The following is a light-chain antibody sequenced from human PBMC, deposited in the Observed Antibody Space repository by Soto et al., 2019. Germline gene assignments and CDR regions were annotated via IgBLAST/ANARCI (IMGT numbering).Light chain of an antibody. CDR1: QSVPLNY. J-gene: IGKJ4*01. CDR2: RGS. V-gene: IGKV3-20*01. CDR3: QKYGSPPPS. Sequence: EIVLTQSPGTLSLSPGERATLSCRASQSVPLNYLAWYQQKPGQTPKVLIYRGSNRATDIPDRFSGSGSGKDFTLTITRQEPVDFAVNECQKYGSPPPSCGGGTKGETK.